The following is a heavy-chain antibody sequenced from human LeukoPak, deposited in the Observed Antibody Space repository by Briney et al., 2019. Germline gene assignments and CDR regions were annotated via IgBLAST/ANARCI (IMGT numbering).Heavy chain of an antibody. CDR2: IYTSGST. CDR3: ARFDTAARSMAFDI. Sequence: SETLSLTCTVSGGSISSGSYYWSWIRQPAGKGLEWIGRIYTSGSTNYNPSLKSRVTISVDTSKNQFSLKLSSVTAADTAVYYCARFDTAARSMAFDIWGQGTMVTVSS. V-gene: IGHV4-61*02. CDR1: GGSISSGSYY. D-gene: IGHD6-6*01. J-gene: IGHJ3*02.